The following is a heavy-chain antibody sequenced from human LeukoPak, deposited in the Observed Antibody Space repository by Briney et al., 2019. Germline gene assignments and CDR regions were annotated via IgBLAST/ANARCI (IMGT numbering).Heavy chain of an antibody. CDR3: ARDWCSTTVCFVVSAYMDV. CDR1: GFIFSTHG. V-gene: IGHV3-30*03. CDR2: LSYDGSYQ. D-gene: IGHD2-8*01. Sequence: GGSLRLSCTASGFIFSTHGMHWVRQAPGKGLEWVALLSYDGSYQYYADSVKGRFTISRDISKNTLYLQMNSLRPEDTAVYYCARDWCSTTVCFVVSAYMDVWGKGTTVTVSS. J-gene: IGHJ6*03.